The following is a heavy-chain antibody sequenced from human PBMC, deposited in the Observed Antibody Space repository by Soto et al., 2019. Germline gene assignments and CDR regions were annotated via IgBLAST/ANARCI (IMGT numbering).Heavy chain of an antibody. J-gene: IGHJ6*02. CDR3: ARWLMVRVKSYYGMDV. V-gene: IGHV1-2*04. CDR2: INPNSGGT. CDR1: GYTFTSYY. Sequence: QVQLVQSGAEVKKPGASVKVSCKASGYTFTSYYMHWVRQAPGQGLEWMGWINPNSGGTNYAQKFQGWVTMTRDTSISTDHMELSRLRSDDTTVYYCARWLMVRVKSYYGMDVWGQGTTVTVSS. D-gene: IGHD3-10*01.